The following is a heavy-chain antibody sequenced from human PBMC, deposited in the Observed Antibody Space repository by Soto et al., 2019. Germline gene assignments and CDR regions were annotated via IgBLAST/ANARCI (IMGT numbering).Heavy chain of an antibody. CDR1: GITFSDYY. J-gene: IGHJ4*02. CDR3: AREDSIIIPAVSDF. CDR2: ISNSGNPI. V-gene: IGHV3-11*04. Sequence: GGSLRLSCTASGITFSDYYMSWIRQAPGKGLEWVSCISNSGNPIYYADSVKGRFTISRDNAKNSVSLQMNTLRVEDTAVYYCAREDSIIIPAVSDFWGQGTLVTVSS. D-gene: IGHD2-2*01.